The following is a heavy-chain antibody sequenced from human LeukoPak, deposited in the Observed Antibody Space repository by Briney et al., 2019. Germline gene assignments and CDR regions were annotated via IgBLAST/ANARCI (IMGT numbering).Heavy chain of an antibody. D-gene: IGHD3-3*01. V-gene: IGHV3-20*04. Sequence: PGGSLRLSCAASGVTFDDYGMSWVRQAPGKGLEWVSGINWNGGSTGYADSVKGRFTISRDNAKNSLYLQMNSLRADDTALYYCARAPRYDFWSGSCWNYFDSWGQGTLVTVSS. J-gene: IGHJ4*02. CDR2: INWNGGST. CDR3: ARAPRYDFWSGSCWNYFDS. CDR1: GVTFDDYG.